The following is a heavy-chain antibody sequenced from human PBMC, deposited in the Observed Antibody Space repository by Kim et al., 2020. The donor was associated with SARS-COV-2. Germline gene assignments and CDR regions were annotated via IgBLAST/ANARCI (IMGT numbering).Heavy chain of an antibody. V-gene: IGHV3-53*01. J-gene: IGHJ6*02. CDR3: ARDSYGTSDHYYGMDV. Sequence: SVKGRFTISRDNSKNTLYLQMNSLRAEDTAVYYCARDSYGTSDHYYGMDVWGQGTTVTVSS. D-gene: IGHD3-10*01.